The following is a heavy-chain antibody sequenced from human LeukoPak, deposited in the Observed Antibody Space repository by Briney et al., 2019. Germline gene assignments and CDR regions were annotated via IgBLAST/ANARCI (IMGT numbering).Heavy chain of an antibody. V-gene: IGHV4-38-2*02. CDR1: GYSISSGYY. Sequence: PSETLSLTCAVSGYSISSGYYWGWIRQPPGKGLEWIGSIYHSGSTYYNPSLKSRVTISVDTSKNQFSLKLSSVTAADTAVYYCAREAYYYDSGSACFDYWGQGGLVTVSS. D-gene: IGHD3-10*01. CDR3: AREAYYYDSGSACFDY. CDR2: IYHSGST. J-gene: IGHJ4*02.